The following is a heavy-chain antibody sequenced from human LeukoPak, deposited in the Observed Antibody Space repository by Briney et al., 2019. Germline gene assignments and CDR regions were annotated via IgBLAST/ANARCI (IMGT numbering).Heavy chain of an antibody. CDR3: ANRRLGRGAFDI. CDR2: ISGSDEST. D-gene: IGHD7-27*01. Sequence: GGSLRLSCAASGFTFSSYDMSWIRQAPGKGLEWVSEISGSDESTKYVDSVKGRFTISRDTSKNTLYLLLNSLRVDDTAVYYCANRRLGRGAFDIWGQGTMVTVSS. J-gene: IGHJ3*02. V-gene: IGHV3-23*01. CDR1: GFTFSSYD.